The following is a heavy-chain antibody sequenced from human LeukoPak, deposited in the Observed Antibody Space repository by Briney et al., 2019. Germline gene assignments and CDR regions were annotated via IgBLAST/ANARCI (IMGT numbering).Heavy chain of an antibody. CDR3: AIRAITMVRGASMDV. D-gene: IGHD3-10*01. V-gene: IGHV1-69*13. Sequence: SVKVSCKASGGTSSSYAISWVRQAPGQGLEWMGGIIPIFGTANYAQKFQGRVTITADESTSTAYMELSSLRSEDTAVYYCAIRAITMVRGASMDVWGQGTTVTVSS. CDR2: IIPIFGTA. CDR1: GGTSSSYA. J-gene: IGHJ6*02.